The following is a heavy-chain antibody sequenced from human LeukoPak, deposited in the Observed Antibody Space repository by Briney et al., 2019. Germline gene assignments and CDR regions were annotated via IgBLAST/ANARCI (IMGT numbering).Heavy chain of an antibody. D-gene: IGHD3-3*01. V-gene: IGHV3-48*01. CDR3: ARDAASGNNWFDP. J-gene: IGHJ5*02. Sequence: PGGSLRLSCAASGFTFSSYSLNWVRQAPGKGLEWVSCISPSSSSMYYADSVKGRFTISRDNARNSLNSLSTEDTALYYCARDAASGNNWFDPWGQGTLVTVSS. CDR1: GFTFSSYS. CDR2: ISPSSSSM.